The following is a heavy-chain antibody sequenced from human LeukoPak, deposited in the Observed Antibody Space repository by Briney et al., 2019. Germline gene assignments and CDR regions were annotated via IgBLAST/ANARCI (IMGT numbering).Heavy chain of an antibody. D-gene: IGHD4-17*01. CDR3: AARRLTVTTEIDY. CDR2: ITRSNYI. Sequence: GGSLRLSCAASGFTFDDFGMSWVRQAPGKGLEWVSSITRSNYIYYADSVKGRFTISRDNSKNTLYLQMNSLRPEDTAVYYCAARRLTVTTEIDYWGQGTLVTVSS. J-gene: IGHJ4*02. V-gene: IGHV3-69-1*01. CDR1: GFTFDDFG.